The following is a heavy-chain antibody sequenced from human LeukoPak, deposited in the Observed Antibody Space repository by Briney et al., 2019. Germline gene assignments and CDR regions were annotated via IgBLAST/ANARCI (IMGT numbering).Heavy chain of an antibody. CDR2: IRPDGSNK. D-gene: IGHD3-9*01. V-gene: IGHV3-30*02. CDR1: GFTFSNYG. J-gene: IGHJ4*02. CDR3: AKEADDWYPRPFDY. Sequence: GGSLRLSCAASGFTFSNYGMHWVRQAPGEGLDWVAFIRPDGSNKYYADSVKGRFTFSRDNSKNTLYLQMNNLRAEDTAVYFCAKEADDWYPRPFDYWGQGTLVTVSS.